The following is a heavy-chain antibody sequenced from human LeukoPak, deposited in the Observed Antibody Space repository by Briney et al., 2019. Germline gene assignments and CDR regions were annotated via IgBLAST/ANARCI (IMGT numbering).Heavy chain of an antibody. CDR2: ISAYNGNT. CDR1: GYTFTSYG. V-gene: IGHV1-18*01. D-gene: IGHD1-26*01. CDR3: ARQERSYYPYWYFDL. J-gene: IGHJ2*01. Sequence: GASVKVSCKASGYTFTSYGISWVRQAPGQGLEWMGWISAYNGNTNYAQKLQGRVTVTTDTSTSTAYMELRSLRSDDTAVYYCARQERSYYPYWYFDLWGRGTLVTVSS.